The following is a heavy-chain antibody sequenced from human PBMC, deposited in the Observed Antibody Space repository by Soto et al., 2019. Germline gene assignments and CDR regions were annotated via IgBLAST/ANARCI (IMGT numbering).Heavy chain of an antibody. CDR1: GFTFSIYA. CDR2: MSRTGDNT. D-gene: IGHD3-22*01. J-gene: IGHJ4*02. V-gene: IGHV3-23*01. CDR3: AKDQSNSNPLYYFDF. Sequence: QPGESLKISCAASGFTFSIYAMTWVRQSPGKGLEWVSSMSRTGDNTYYADSVKGRFTISRDNSKNTLYLQMNSLRAEDTAIYYCAKDQSNSNPLYYFDFWGPGTLVTVSS.